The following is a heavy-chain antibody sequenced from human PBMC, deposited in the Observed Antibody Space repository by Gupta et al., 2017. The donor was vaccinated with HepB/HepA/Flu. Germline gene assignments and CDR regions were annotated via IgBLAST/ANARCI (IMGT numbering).Heavy chain of an antibody. CDR3: ARLMTTVTTLAN. J-gene: IGHJ4*02. Sequence: QLQLQESGPGLVQPSETLSLTCPVPGGPISSRSYYWGWIRQPPGKGLEWIGSIYYSGSTYYNPSLKSRVTISVDTSKNQFSLKLSSVTAADTAVYYCARLMTTVTTLANWGQGTLVTVSS. CDR1: GGPISSRSYY. CDR2: IYYSGST. D-gene: IGHD4-11*01. V-gene: IGHV4-39*01.